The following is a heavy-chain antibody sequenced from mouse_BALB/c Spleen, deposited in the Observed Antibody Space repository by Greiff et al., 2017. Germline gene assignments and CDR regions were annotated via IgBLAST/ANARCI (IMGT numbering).Heavy chain of an antibody. J-gene: IGHJ1*01. V-gene: IGHV5-17*02. CDR1: GFTFSSFG. CDR3: ARAFYYGSSYDWYFDV. CDR2: ISSGSSTI. Sequence: EVQRVESGGGLVQPGGSRKLSCAASGFTFSSFGMHWVRQAPEKGLEWVAYISSGSSTIYYADTVKGRFTISRDNPKNTLFLQMTSLRSEDTAMYYCARAFYYGSSYDWYFDVWGAGTTVTVSS. D-gene: IGHD1-1*01.